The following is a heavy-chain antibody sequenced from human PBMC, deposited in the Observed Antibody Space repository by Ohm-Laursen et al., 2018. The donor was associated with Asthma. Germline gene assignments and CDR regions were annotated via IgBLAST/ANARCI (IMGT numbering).Heavy chain of an antibody. CDR3: ASQMYYYDSSGYYKPNYFDY. J-gene: IGHJ4*02. V-gene: IGHV1-69*13. Sequence: SVKVSCKASGYTFTAYYIHWVRQAPGQGLEWMGGIIPIFGTANYAQKFQGRVTITADESTSTAYMELSSLRPEDTAVYYCASQMYYYDSSGYYKPNYFDYWGQGTLVTVSS. D-gene: IGHD3-22*01. CDR1: GYTFTAYY. CDR2: IIPIFGTA.